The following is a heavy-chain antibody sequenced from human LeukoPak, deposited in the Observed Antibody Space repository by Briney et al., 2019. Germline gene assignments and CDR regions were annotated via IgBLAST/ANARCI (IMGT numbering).Heavy chain of an antibody. CDR1: GFSLTDYT. V-gene: IGHV3-23*03. D-gene: IGHD2-2*01. CDR2: ITRDGYST. CDR3: AGMPYYFDY. Sequence: GGSLRLSCATSGFSLTDYTVHWVRQVPGKAMEWLSLITRDGYSTFYADSVKGRLTISRDNSKNTLYLQMNSLRAEDTAVYYCAGMPYYFDYWGQGTLVTVSS. J-gene: IGHJ4*02.